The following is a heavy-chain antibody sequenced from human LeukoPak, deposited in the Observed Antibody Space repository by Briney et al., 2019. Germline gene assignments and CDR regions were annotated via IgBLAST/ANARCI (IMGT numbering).Heavy chain of an antibody. V-gene: IGHV1-8*03. Sequence: GASVKVSCKASGYTFTRYDINWVRQATGQGLEWMGWMNPKSGNTGHAQKFQGRVTITRDTSISTVYMELSSLRSEDTAVYYCARSPYPYYFDYWGQGTLVTVSS. J-gene: IGHJ4*02. CDR2: MNPKSGNT. CDR3: ARSPYPYYFDY. D-gene: IGHD2-2*02. CDR1: GYTFTRYD.